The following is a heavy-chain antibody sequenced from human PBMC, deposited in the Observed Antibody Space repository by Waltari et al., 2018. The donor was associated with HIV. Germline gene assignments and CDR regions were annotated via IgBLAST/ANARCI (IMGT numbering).Heavy chain of an antibody. V-gene: IGHV3-33*06. J-gene: IGHJ3*02. CDR2: LSSDGYNK. CDR3: VKERGPFNGFDI. D-gene: IGHD3-16*01. CDR1: GLTFSRSG. Sequence: VYLMESGGGVVQPGGSLKLSCAASGLTFSRSGMHWVRQAPGKGLEWVAVLSSDGYNKFYADSVRGRFTFSRDNSKYTLSLQMNSLRAEDTALYYCVKERGPFNGFDIWGQGTMVTVSS.